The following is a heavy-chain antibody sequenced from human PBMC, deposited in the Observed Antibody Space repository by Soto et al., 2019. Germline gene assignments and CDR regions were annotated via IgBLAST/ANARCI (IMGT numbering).Heavy chain of an antibody. CDR3: ARESYCSSTSCYRRSYYFDY. CDR1: CGSFSGYY. D-gene: IGHD2-2*02. CDR2: INHSGST. Sequence: TSETLSLTCAVYCGSFSGYYWSWIRQPPGKGLEWIGEINHSGSTNYNPSLKSRVTISVDTSKNQFSLKLSSVTAADTAVYYCARESYCSSTSCYRRSYYFDYWGQGTLVTVSS. J-gene: IGHJ4*02. V-gene: IGHV4-34*01.